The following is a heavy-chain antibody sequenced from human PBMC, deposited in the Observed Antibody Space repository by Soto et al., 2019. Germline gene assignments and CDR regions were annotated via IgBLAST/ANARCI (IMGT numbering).Heavy chain of an antibody. J-gene: IGHJ4*02. CDR1: GFTFSSYA. CDR3: ANSFGRADRLENYGDYLVGFDY. D-gene: IGHD4-17*01. Sequence: GGSLRLSCAASGFTFSSYAMSWVRQAPGKGLEWVSAISGSGGSTYYADSVKGRFTISRDNSKNTLYLQMNSLRAEDTAVYYCANSFGRADRLENYGDYLVGFDYWGQGTLVTVSS. V-gene: IGHV3-23*01. CDR2: ISGSGGST.